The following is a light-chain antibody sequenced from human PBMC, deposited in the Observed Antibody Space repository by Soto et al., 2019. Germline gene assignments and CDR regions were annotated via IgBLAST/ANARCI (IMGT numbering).Light chain of an antibody. CDR1: QTVRNSY. CDR2: GVS. Sequence: EIVLTQSPGTLSLSPGERATLSCRASQTVRNSYLAWYQQKPGQAPRLLIYGVSARATGIPDRFSGSGSGIDFTLTISRLEPEDFAVFYCQQYDGSLPYTFGKGIRLEIK. V-gene: IGKV3-20*01. CDR3: QQYDGSLPYT. J-gene: IGKJ2*01.